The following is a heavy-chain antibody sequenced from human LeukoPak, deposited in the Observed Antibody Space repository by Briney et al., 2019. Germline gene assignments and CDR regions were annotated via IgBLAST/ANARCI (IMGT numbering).Heavy chain of an antibody. D-gene: IGHD3-22*01. J-gene: IGHJ4*02. CDR3: AKDFYYDSSGYAPGLYYFDY. V-gene: IGHV3-23*01. CDR2: IGGSGGST. Sequence: PGGSLRLSCAASGFTFSSYAMSWVRQAPGKGLEWVSAIGGSGGSTYYADSVKGRFTISRDNSKNTLYLQMNSLRAEDTAVYYCAKDFYYDSSGYAPGLYYFDYWGQGTLVTVSS. CDR1: GFTFSSYA.